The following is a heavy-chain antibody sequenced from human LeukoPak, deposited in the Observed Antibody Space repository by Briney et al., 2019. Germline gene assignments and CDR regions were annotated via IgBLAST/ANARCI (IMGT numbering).Heavy chain of an antibody. Sequence: GGSLRLSCAASGLTFSSYEMNWVRQAPGKGLEWVSYLSSSGSSIYYADSVKGRFTISRDSAKKSLYLQMHSLRAEDTAVYYCARDSHKFDSSGYYPDAFDIWGQGTMVTVSS. J-gene: IGHJ3*02. CDR1: GLTFSSYE. CDR2: LSSSGSSI. CDR3: ARDSHKFDSSGYYPDAFDI. D-gene: IGHD3-22*01. V-gene: IGHV3-48*03.